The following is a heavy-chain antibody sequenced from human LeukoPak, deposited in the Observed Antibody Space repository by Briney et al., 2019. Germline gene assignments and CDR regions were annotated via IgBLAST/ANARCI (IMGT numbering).Heavy chain of an antibody. Sequence: ASVKVSSEPPGGSLCSYAISWVPQALGQGLWWVGGIIPIFGTANYAQKFQGRVTITADESTSTAYMELSSLRSEDTAVYYCARINYYYYMDVWGKGTTVTVSS. J-gene: IGHJ6*03. V-gene: IGHV1-69*13. CDR3: ARINYYYYMDV. CDR1: GGSLCSYA. CDR2: IIPIFGTA.